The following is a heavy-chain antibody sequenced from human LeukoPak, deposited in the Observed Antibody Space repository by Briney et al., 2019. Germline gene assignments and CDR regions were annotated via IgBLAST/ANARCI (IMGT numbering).Heavy chain of an antibody. J-gene: IGHJ6*03. CDR1: GGTFSSYA. Sequence: EASVKVSCKASGGTFSSYAISWVRQAPGQGLEWMGGIIPIFGTANYAQKFQGRVTITTDDSTSTAYMELSSLRSEDTAVYYCARSRLYYYYYYMDVWGKGTTVTVSS. CDR3: ARSRLYYYYYYMDV. CDR2: IIPIFGTA. V-gene: IGHV1-69*05.